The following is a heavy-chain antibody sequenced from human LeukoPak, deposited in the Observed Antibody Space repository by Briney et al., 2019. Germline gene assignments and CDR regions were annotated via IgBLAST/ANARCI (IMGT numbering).Heavy chain of an antibody. J-gene: IGHJ3*02. D-gene: IGHD6-19*01. V-gene: IGHV3-21*01. CDR1: GFTFSSYS. CDR3: ARDLTSPVAGTGAFDI. CDR2: ISSSSSYI. Sequence: PGGSLRLSCAASGFTFSSYSMNWIRQPPGKGLEWVSSISSSSSYIYYADSVKGRFTISRDNAKNSLYLQMNSLRAEDTAVYYCARDLTSPVAGTGAFDIWGQGTMVTVSS.